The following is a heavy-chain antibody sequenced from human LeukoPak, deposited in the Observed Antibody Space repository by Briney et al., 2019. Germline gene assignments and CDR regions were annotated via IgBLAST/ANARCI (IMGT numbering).Heavy chain of an antibody. J-gene: IGHJ6*03. CDR3: ARESEYSSGWYANYYYYYMDV. V-gene: IGHV3-7*03. CDR1: GFTFSSYW. D-gene: IGHD6-19*01. Sequence: GGSLRLSCAASGFTFSSYWMSWVRQAPGKGLEWVANIKQDGSEKYYVDSVKGRFTISRDNAKNSLYLQMNSLRAEDTAVYYCARESEYSSGWYANYYYYYMDVWGKGTTVTVSS. CDR2: IKQDGSEK.